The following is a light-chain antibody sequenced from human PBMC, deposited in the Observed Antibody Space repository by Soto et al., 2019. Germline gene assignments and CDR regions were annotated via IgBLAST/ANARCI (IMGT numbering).Light chain of an antibody. CDR1: QSIGTG. Sequence: DIQMTQSPSSLSASVGDRVTISCRASQSIGTGLGWYQQKPGKAPKLLISTASTLESGVPSRFSGSGSGTGFTLTISSLQPDDFATYYCQQYNSYSFTFGPGTKVDIK. J-gene: IGKJ3*01. CDR3: QQYNSYSFT. CDR2: TAS. V-gene: IGKV1-5*03.